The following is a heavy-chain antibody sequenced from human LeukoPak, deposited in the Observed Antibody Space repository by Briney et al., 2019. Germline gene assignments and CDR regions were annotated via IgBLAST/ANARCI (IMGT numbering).Heavy chain of an antibody. CDR2: IFGTA. J-gene: IGHJ5*02. CDR3: ARWRYCSSTSCPMGWFDP. Sequence: IFGTANYAQKFQGTVTITPDESTSTAYMELSSLRSEDTAVYYCARWRYCSSTSCPMGWFDPWGQGTLVTVSS. D-gene: IGHD2-2*01. V-gene: IGHV1-69*01.